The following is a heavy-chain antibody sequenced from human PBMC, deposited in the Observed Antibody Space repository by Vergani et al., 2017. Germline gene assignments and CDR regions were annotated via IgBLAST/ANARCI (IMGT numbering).Heavy chain of an antibody. CDR2: IYYSGST. CDR3: ARVPTTVVRYFDL. CDR1: GGSISSSSYY. V-gene: IGHV4-30-4*01. J-gene: IGHJ2*01. D-gene: IGHD4-23*01. Sequence: QLQLQESGPGLVKPSETLSLTCTVSGGSISSSSYYWSWIRQPPGKGLEWIGYIYYSGSTYYNPSLKSRVTISVDTSKNQFSLKLSSVTAADTAVYYCARVPTTVVRYFDLWGRGTLVTVSS.